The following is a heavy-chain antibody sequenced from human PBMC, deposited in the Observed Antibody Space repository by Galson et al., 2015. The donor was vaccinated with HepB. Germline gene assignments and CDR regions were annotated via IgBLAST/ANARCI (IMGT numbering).Heavy chain of an antibody. CDR3: ARSLGRRGVDPQPYYFDY. Sequence: SLRLSCAASGFTFSSYGMSWVRQAPGKGLEWVSYISTGSSTKYYADSVKGRLTISRDNAKSSLYLQLNSLRDEDTAMYYCARSLGRRGVDPQPYYFDYWGQGTLVTVSS. V-gene: IGHV3-48*02. D-gene: IGHD3-10*01. CDR1: GFTFSSYG. CDR2: ISTGSSTK. J-gene: IGHJ4*02.